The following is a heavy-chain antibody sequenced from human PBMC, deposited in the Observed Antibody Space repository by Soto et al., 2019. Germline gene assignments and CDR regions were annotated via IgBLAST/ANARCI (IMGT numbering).Heavy chain of an antibody. D-gene: IGHD2-2*01. CDR2: IIPIFGTA. V-gene: IGHV1-69*13. Sequence: ASVKVSCKASGGTFSSYAISWVRQAPGQGLEWMGGIIPIFGTANYAQKFQGRVTITGDASTSTAYMELSSLRSEDTAVYYCASGQDIVGVPAAGALDYWGQGTLVTVSS. J-gene: IGHJ4*02. CDR1: GGTFSSYA. CDR3: ASGQDIVGVPAAGALDY.